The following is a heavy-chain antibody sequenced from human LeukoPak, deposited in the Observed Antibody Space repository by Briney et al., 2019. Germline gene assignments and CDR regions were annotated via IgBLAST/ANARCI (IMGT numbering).Heavy chain of an antibody. CDR2: IYYSGST. V-gene: IGHV4-39*07. CDR3: ARVQGYYDSSGTPYYFDY. J-gene: IGHJ4*02. Sequence: SETLSLTCTVSGGSISSSSYYWGWIRQPPGKGLEWIGSIYYSGSTYYNPSLKSRVTISVDTSKNQFSLKLSSVTAADTAVYYCARVQGYYDSSGTPYYFDYWGQGTLVTVSS. CDR1: GGSISSSSYY. D-gene: IGHD3-22*01.